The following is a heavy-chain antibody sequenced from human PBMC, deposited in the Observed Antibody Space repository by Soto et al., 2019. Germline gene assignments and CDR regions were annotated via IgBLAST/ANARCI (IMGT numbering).Heavy chain of an antibody. J-gene: IGHJ4*02. D-gene: IGHD6-13*01. V-gene: IGHV3-23*01. CDR2: PSVTGAST. CDR3: EKIRSIAAALSDY. CDR1: VLSFSGSA. Sequence: GGSLRFSCASYVLSFSGSAMSWVRQAPGKGLEWVSSPSVTGASTYYADSVQGRFTVSRGNSKDTFFLEMNSLRAEDTAVYFCEKIRSIAAALSDYWGQGTLVTV.